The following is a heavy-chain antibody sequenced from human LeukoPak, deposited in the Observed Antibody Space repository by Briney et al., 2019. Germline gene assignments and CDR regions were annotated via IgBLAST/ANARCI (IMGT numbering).Heavy chain of an antibody. CDR3: ASEGAAAGTIDY. J-gene: IGHJ4*02. V-gene: IGHV4-59*01. CDR2: IYYSGST. Sequence: SETLSLTCTVSGGSISSYYWSWIRQPPGKGLEWIGYIYYSGSTNYNPSLKSRVTISVDTSKNQFSLKLSSVTAADTAVYYCASEGAAAGTIDYWGQGTLVTVSS. D-gene: IGHD6-13*01. CDR1: GGSISSYY.